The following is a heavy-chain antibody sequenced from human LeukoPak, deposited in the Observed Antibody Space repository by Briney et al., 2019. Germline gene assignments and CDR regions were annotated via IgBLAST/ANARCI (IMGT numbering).Heavy chain of an antibody. D-gene: IGHD5-18*01. V-gene: IGHV4-59*01. CDR3: ARVMLVYNYGLFDY. Sequence: SETLSLTCTVSGGSFSSYSWSWIRQPPGKGLEWIGYIYYSGSTNYNPSLRSRVTISVDTSKNQFSLKLSSVTAAHTAVYYCARVMLVYNYGLFDYWGQGTLVTVSS. CDR2: IYYSGST. CDR1: GGSFSSYS. J-gene: IGHJ4*02.